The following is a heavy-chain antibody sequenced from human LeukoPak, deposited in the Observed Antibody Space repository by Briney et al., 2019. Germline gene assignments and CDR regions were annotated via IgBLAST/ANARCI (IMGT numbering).Heavy chain of an antibody. Sequence: GASVKVSCKASGGTFSSYAISWVRQAPGQGLEWMGGIIPIFGTANYAQKFQGRVTITADESTSTAYMELSGLRSEDTAVYYCARSRITMIVVVILYDAFDIWGQGTMVTVSS. D-gene: IGHD3-22*01. J-gene: IGHJ3*02. CDR3: ARSRITMIVVVILYDAFDI. V-gene: IGHV1-69*13. CDR1: GGTFSSYA. CDR2: IIPIFGTA.